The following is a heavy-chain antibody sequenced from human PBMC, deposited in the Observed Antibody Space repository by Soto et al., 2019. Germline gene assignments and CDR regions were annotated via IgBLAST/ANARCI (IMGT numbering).Heavy chain of an antibody. CDR1: GGSFSGYY. J-gene: IGHJ5*02. Sequence: PSETLSLTCAVYGGSFSGYYWSWIRQPPGKGLEWIGEINHSGSTNYNPSLKSRVTISVDTSKNQFSLKLSSVTAADTAVYYCGRGLLFREIISGYSNNWFDPWGQGTLVTVSS. CDR3: GRGLLFREIISGYSNNWFDP. CDR2: INHSGST. V-gene: IGHV4-34*01. D-gene: IGHD4-4*01.